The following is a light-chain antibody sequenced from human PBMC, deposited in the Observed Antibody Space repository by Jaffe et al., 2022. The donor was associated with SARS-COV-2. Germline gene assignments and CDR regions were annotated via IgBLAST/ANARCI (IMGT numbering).Light chain of an antibody. Sequence: QSVLTQPPSASGTPGQGVIISCSGSTSNIGSNTVDWYQQLPGTAPKVLIYSNNERPSGVPDRFSGSKSGTSASLAISGLQSEDEADYYCATWDDSLNGVLFGGGTKLTVL. CDR1: TSNIGSNT. CDR3: ATWDDSLNGVL. CDR2: SNN. V-gene: IGLV1-44*01. J-gene: IGLJ2*01.